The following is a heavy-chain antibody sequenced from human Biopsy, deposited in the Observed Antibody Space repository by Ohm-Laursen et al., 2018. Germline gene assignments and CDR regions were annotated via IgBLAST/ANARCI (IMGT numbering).Heavy chain of an antibody. V-gene: IGHV4-31*01. CDR1: GGSISCGGSY. CDR3: ARGDYFDSNGYYGFDP. CDR2: IFNRANT. Sequence: TLSLTCTVSGGSISCGGSYWSWIRQRPGKGLEWIGYIFNRANTYYNPSLKNLITKSGDTSKNQFSLKLNSVTAADTAVYYCARGDYFDSNGYYGFDPWGQGTLVTVSS. J-gene: IGHJ5*02. D-gene: IGHD3-22*01.